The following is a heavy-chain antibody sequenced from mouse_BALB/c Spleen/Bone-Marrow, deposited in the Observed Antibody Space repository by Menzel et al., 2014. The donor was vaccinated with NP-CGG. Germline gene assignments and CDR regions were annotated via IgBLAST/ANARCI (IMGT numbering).Heavy chain of an antibody. Sequence: VQVVESGPGLVAPSQSLSIPCTVSGFSLTSYGVHWVRRPPGKGLEWLGVIWAGGSTNYNSALMSRLSISKDNSKSXVFLKMNSLQPDDTAMYYCAREGGYYYGSRVAWFAYWGQGTLVTVSA. CDR3: AREGGYYYGSRVAWFAY. J-gene: IGHJ3*01. CDR2: IWAGGST. V-gene: IGHV2-9*02. CDR1: GFSLTSYG. D-gene: IGHD1-1*01.